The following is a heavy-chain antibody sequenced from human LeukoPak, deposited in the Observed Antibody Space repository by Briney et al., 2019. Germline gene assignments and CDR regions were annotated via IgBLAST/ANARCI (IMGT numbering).Heavy chain of an antibody. CDR2: INHSGST. J-gene: IGHJ5*02. Sequence: SETLSLTCAVYGGSFSGYYWSWIRQPPGKGLEWIGEINHSGSTNYNPSLKSRVAISVDTSKDQLSLKLSSVTAADTAVYYCARGGYCSGGRCLNWFDPWGQGTLVTVSS. V-gene: IGHV4-34*01. CDR1: GGSFSGYY. CDR3: ARGGYCSGGRCLNWFDP. D-gene: IGHD2-15*01.